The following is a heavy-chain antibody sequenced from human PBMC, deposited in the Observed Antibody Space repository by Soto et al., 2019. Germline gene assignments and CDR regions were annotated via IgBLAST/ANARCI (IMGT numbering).Heavy chain of an antibody. Sequence: SVKVSCKASGGTFSSYAISWVRQAPGQGLEWMGGIIPIFGTANYAQKFQGRVTITADESTSTAYMELSSLRSEDTAVYYCASLHYYYDSSGPMTPFDYWGQGTLVTVSS. CDR3: ASLHYYYDSSGPMTPFDY. V-gene: IGHV1-69*13. CDR2: IIPIFGTA. D-gene: IGHD3-22*01. CDR1: GGTFSSYA. J-gene: IGHJ4*02.